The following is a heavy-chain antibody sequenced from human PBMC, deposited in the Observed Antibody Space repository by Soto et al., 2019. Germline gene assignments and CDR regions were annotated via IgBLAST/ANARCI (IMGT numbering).Heavy chain of an antibody. V-gene: IGHV3-23*01. CDR3: ALSGYDSPSTDFDY. J-gene: IGHJ4*02. Sequence: EVQLLESGGGLVQPGGSLRLSCAASGFTFSSYDMSWVRQAPGKGLEWVSDISGSGGSTYYADSVKGRFTLSRDNSENTLYLQMNSLRAEDAAVYYCALSGYDSPSTDFDYWGQGTLVTVSS. CDR2: ISGSGGST. CDR1: GFTFSSYD. D-gene: IGHD5-12*01.